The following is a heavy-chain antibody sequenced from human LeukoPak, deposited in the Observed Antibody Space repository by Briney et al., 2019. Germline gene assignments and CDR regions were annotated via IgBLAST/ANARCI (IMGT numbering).Heavy chain of an antibody. CDR1: GGSISSYY. CDR3: ARDVGGGWLQS. Sequence: SETLSLTCTVSGGSISSYYLSWIRQPPGKGQEWIGYIYYSGSTNYNPSPKRRVTISVDESNEQCSLKLSSVSDADTAVYYCARDVGGGWLQSWGQGTLVTVSS. CDR2: IYYSGST. J-gene: IGHJ4*02. V-gene: IGHV4-59*01. D-gene: IGHD5-24*01.